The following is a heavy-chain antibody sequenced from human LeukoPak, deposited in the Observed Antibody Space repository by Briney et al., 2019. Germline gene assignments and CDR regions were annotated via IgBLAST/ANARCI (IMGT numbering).Heavy chain of an antibody. CDR1: GFTFSGSA. D-gene: IGHD4-17*01. V-gene: IGHV3-73*01. Sequence: GGSLRLSCAASGFTFSGSAMHWVRQASGKGLEWVGRIRSKANSYATAYAASVKGRFTISRDDSKNTAYLQMNSLKTEDTAVYYCTRPYGDYYTVTQDWGGYWGQGTLVTVSS. CDR2: IRSKANSYAT. CDR3: TRPYGDYYTVTQDWGGY. J-gene: IGHJ4*02.